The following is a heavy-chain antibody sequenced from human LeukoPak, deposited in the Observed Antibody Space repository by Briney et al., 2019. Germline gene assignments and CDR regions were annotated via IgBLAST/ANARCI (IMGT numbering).Heavy chain of an antibody. CDR2: IYPGDSDT. J-gene: IGHJ4*02. Sequence: GESLKISCKGSGYTFTSYWIGWVRQMPGKGLEWVGIIYPGDSDTTYSPSFQGQVTISADKSISTAYLQWSSLKASDTAMYYCARFEGYKSSGVWDWGQGTLVTVSS. V-gene: IGHV5-51*01. CDR1: GYTFTSYW. D-gene: IGHD5-24*01. CDR3: ARFEGYKSSGVWD.